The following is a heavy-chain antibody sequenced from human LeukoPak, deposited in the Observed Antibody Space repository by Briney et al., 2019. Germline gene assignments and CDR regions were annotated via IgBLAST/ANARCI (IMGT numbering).Heavy chain of an antibody. Sequence: GGSLRLSCAASGFTFTNYWMHWVRQAPGKGLVWVSRIDIDGTGTSYADSVKGRFTISRDNAKNTVSLQMNSLRAEDTAVYYCARGPIPAAIIQDGAFDIWGQGTMVTVSS. CDR1: GFTFTNYW. J-gene: IGHJ3*02. CDR2: IDIDGTGT. D-gene: IGHD2-2*01. CDR3: ARGPIPAAIIQDGAFDI. V-gene: IGHV3-74*01.